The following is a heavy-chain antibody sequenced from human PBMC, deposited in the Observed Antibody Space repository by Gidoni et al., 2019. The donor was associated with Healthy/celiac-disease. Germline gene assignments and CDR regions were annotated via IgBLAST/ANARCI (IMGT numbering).Heavy chain of an antibody. CDR3: ARDRGSTYAFDI. CDR2: ISSSSSYI. V-gene: IGHV3-21*01. CDR1: VFTFSSYS. Sequence: EVQLVESGGGLVKPGWDLRLSCSAPVFTFSSYSMNWVRQAPGKGLEWVSSISSSSSYIYYADSVKGRFTISRDNAKNTLYLQMNSLRAEDTAVYYCARDRGSTYAFDIWGQGTMVTVSS. D-gene: IGHD3-10*01. J-gene: IGHJ3*02.